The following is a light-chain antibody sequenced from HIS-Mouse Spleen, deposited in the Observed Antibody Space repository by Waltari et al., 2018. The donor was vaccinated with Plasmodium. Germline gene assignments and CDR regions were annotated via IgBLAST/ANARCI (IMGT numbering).Light chain of an antibody. CDR1: ALPKKY. J-gene: IGLJ2*01. CDR2: EDS. CDR3: YSTDSSGNHRV. V-gene: IGLV3-10*01. Sequence: SYELTQPPSVSVSPGQTARITCSGDALPKKYAYWYQQKSVHAPVLVIYEDSKRPSGIPERFSGSSSGTMATLTISGAQVEDEADYYCYSTDSSGNHRVFGGGTKLTVL.